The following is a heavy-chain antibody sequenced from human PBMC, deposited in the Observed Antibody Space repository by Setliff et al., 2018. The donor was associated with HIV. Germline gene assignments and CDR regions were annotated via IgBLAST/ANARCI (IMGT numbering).Heavy chain of an antibody. CDR1: GGTFSLHY. V-gene: IGHV4-34*08. CDR3: ARDRSSGWSKDWFDT. J-gene: IGHJ5*02. D-gene: IGHD6-19*01. CDR2: INHSGGT. Sequence: PSETLSLTCAVSGGTFSLHYYTWIRQSPLRGLEWSGEINHSGGTRYNPSLESRVTMSLDSSRKQFSLRLITVTAADTAVYYCARDRSSGWSKDWFDTWGQGILVTVSS.